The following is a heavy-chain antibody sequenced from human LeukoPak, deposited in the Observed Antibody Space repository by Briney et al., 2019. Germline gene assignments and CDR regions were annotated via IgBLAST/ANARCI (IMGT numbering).Heavy chain of an antibody. CDR3: AKDISNWNSRHFDY. V-gene: IGHV3-43*02. CDR1: GFTFDDYA. D-gene: IGHD1-7*01. CDR2: ISGNGGNT. Sequence: GGSLRLSCAASGFTFDDYAMHWVRQAPGKGLEWVSLISGNGGNTYYADSVKGRFTISRDNSKNSLYLQMNSLRTEDTALYYCAKDISNWNSRHFDYWGQGTLVSVSS. J-gene: IGHJ4*02.